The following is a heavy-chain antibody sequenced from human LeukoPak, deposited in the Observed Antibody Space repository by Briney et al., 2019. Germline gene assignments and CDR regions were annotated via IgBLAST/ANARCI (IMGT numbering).Heavy chain of an antibody. Sequence: GGSLTLSCATSGFTLSDYWMHWVRHAPGQRLQWVSAISGNGYNTYYADSVKGRFTISSESSGNTLYLQMHNLRAEDTAVYYCAKGIRLWFAFYLDYSGQGTLVTVSS. CDR1: GFTLSDYW. CDR3: AKGIRLWFAFYLDY. CDR2: ISGNGYNT. J-gene: IGHJ4*02. D-gene: IGHD3-10*01. V-gene: IGHV3-23*01.